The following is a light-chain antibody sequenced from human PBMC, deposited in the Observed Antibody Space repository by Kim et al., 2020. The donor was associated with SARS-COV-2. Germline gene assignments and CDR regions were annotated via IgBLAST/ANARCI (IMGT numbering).Light chain of an antibody. CDR1: QSVHTH. CDR3: QHYSQWPWT. V-gene: IGKV3-15*01. Sequence: EIVLTQSPATLSLSPGERATLSCRASQSVHTHLAWYQQRPGHTPRPLISGASTRAPGVPARFSGSGFGTEFTLTITSLQSEDFVVYYCQHYSQWPWTFGRGTKVE. CDR2: GAS. J-gene: IGKJ1*01.